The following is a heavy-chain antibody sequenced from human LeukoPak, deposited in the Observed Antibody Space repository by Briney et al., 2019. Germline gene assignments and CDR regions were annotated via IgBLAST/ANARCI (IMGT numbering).Heavy chain of an antibody. V-gene: IGHV4-59*01. CDR3: ARGLGPYNWNYDC. CDR2: IYYSGST. CDR1: GGSISSYY. D-gene: IGHD1-7*01. J-gene: IGHJ4*02. Sequence: SETLSLTCTVSGGSISSYYWSWIRQPPGKGLEWIGYIYYSGSTNYNPSLKSRVTISVDTSKNQFSLKLSSVTAADTAVYYCARGLGPYNWNYDCWGQGTLVTVSS.